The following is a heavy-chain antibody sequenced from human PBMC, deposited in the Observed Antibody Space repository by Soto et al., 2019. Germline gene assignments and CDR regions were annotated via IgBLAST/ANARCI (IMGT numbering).Heavy chain of an antibody. J-gene: IGHJ6*03. Sequence: EVQLVESGGGLVQPGGSLRLSCAASGFTGSSNYMTWVRQAPGKGLEWVALIQSGGRTYYAGSVEGRFTISRENYKNKMFLQMNSLRVEDTAVYYCARDDGHCSGSRCYGVPMDVWGKGTTVTVSS. V-gene: IGHV3-66*01. CDR1: GFTGSSNY. D-gene: IGHD2-15*01. CDR2: IQSGGRT. CDR3: ARDDGHCSGSRCYGVPMDV.